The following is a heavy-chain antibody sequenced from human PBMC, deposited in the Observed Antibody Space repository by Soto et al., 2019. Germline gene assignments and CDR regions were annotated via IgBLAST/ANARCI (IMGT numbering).Heavy chain of an antibody. D-gene: IGHD1-26*01. J-gene: IGHJ5*02. CDR3: ASSGGIVGATRCWFDP. V-gene: IGHV1-69*13. Sequence: SVKVSCKASGGTFSSYAISWVRQAPGQGLEWMGGIIPIFGTANYAQKFQGRVTITADESTSTAYMELSSLRSEDTAVYYCASSGGIVGATRCWFDPWGQGTLVTVSS. CDR2: IIPIFGTA. CDR1: GGTFSSYA.